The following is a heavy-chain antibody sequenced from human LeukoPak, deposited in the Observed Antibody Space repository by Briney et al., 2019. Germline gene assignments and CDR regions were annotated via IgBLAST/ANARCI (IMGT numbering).Heavy chain of an antibody. CDR3: ASEHTTTSERHFHL. D-gene: IGHD1-1*01. CDR1: GLTVSSSY. J-gene: IGHJ2*01. V-gene: IGHV3-66*02. Sequence: GGSLRLFCAASGLTVSSSYMSWLRQTPGKGLEWVSVIHSGGTTYYADSVKGRFAISRDNSKNTLYLQMNTLRPEHTAVYYCASEHTTTSERHFHLWPRGTLLPVSS. CDR2: IHSGGTT.